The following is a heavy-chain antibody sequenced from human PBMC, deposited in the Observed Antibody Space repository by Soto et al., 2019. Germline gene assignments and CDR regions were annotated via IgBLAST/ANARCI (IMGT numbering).Heavy chain of an antibody. D-gene: IGHD4-17*01. Sequence: QVQLVQSGAEVKKPGASVEGSGKASGYTFTTYYIHWVRHAPGQGLEWMGVINPGGVSTKYAQKFQDRVTMTSDTSTSTVYMDLSSLRSEDTAVYFCARGGNGDNVGYWYFDLWGRGTLVTVSP. V-gene: IGHV1-46*01. CDR2: INPGGVST. CDR3: ARGGNGDNVGYWYFDL. CDR1: GYTFTTYY. J-gene: IGHJ2*01.